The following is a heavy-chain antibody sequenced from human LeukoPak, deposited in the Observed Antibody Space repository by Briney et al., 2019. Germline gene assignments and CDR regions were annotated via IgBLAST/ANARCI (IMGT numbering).Heavy chain of an antibody. CDR2: IWYDGSNK. Sequence: SGGSLRLSCVASGFTFSNYGMHWVRQAPGKGLEWVAVIWYDGSNKYYADSVKGRFTISRDNSKNTLYLQMNSLRAEDTAVYYCARAYCGGDCYSLLGSDYWGQGTLVTVSS. D-gene: IGHD2-21*02. CDR3: ARAYCGGDCYSLLGSDY. J-gene: IGHJ4*02. V-gene: IGHV3-33*01. CDR1: GFTFSNYG.